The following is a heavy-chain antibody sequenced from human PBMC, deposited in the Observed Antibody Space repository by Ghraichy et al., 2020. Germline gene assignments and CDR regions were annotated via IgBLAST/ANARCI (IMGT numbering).Heavy chain of an antibody. CDR1: GYTFTNYY. D-gene: IGHD2-8*01. J-gene: IGHJ4*02. Sequence: ASVKVSCKATGYTFTNYYIHWVRQAPGQGLEWMGVINPAVDDSKSAQNVQGRITMTRDTSTTSAYMELSNLTSGDTAVYFCARRRMASDYFDYWGQGSLVIVSS. CDR3: ARRRMASDYFDY. CDR2: INPAVDDS. V-gene: IGHV1-46*03.